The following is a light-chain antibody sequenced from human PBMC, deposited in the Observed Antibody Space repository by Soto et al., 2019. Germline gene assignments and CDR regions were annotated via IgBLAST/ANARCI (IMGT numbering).Light chain of an antibody. J-gene: IGLJ2*01. CDR3: TSYTSSSSYVV. CDR1: SSDVGGYNY. Sequence: QSALTQPASVSGSPGQSITISCTGTSSDVGGYNYVSWYQQHPGKAPKLMIYEVSNRPSGVSNRFSASKSDNTASLTISGLQAEDEADYYCTSYTSSSSYVVFGGGTKVTVL. CDR2: EVS. V-gene: IGLV2-14*01.